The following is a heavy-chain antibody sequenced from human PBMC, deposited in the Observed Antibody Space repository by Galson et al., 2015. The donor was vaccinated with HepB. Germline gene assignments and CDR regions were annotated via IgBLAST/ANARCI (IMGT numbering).Heavy chain of an antibody. Sequence: SLRLSCAASGFTFSSYWMHWVRQAPGKGLVWVSRINSDGSSTSYADSVKGRFTISRDNAKNTLYLQMNSLRAEDTAVYYCASIPYYYDSSGLYNWFDPWGQGTLVTVSS. CDR1: GFTFSSYW. D-gene: IGHD3-22*01. CDR3: ASIPYYYDSSGLYNWFDP. CDR2: INSDGSST. J-gene: IGHJ5*02. V-gene: IGHV3-74*01.